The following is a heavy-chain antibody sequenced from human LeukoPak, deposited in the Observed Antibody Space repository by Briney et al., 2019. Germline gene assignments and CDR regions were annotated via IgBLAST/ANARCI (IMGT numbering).Heavy chain of an antibody. CDR2: IDPSDSYT. CDR3: ASQNYGSGSPSLDY. CDR1: GYSFNNYW. D-gene: IGHD3-10*01. J-gene: IGHJ4*02. V-gene: IGHV5-10-1*01. Sequence: GESLKISCKGSGYSFNNYWITWVRQMSGKGLEWMGRIDPSDSYTNYSPSFQGHVTISADKSMSTAYLQWSSLEASDTAIYYCASQNYGSGSPSLDYWGQGTLVTVSS.